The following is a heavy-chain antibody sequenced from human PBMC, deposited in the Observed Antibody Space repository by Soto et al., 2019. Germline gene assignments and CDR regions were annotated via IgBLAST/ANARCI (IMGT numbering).Heavy chain of an antibody. CDR2: IYNSGST. CDR1: GGSISSGDYY. D-gene: IGHD7-27*01. Sequence: QVQLQESGPGLVEPSQTLSLTCTVSGGSISSGDYYWSWIRQPPGKGLEWIGHIYNSGSTYSNPSLKSRVTLAVDQSQNQFSLTLGSVTAADTAVYCCARGPDGDRLDYWGQGTLVTVSS. J-gene: IGHJ4*02. CDR3: ARGPDGDRLDY. V-gene: IGHV4-30-4*01.